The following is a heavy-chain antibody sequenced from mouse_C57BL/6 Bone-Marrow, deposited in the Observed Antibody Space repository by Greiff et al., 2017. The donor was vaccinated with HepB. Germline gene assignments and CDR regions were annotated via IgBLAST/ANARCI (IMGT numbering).Heavy chain of an antibody. V-gene: IGHV5-9-1*02. Sequence: EVKLVESGEGLVKPGGSLKLSCAASGFTFSSYAMSWVRQTPEKRLEWVAYISSGGDYIYYADTVKGRFTISRDNARNTLDLQMSSLKSEDTAMYYCTLLYDGYPDYWGQGTTLTVSS. J-gene: IGHJ2*01. D-gene: IGHD2-3*01. CDR3: TLLYDGYPDY. CDR2: ISSGGDYI. CDR1: GFTFSSYA.